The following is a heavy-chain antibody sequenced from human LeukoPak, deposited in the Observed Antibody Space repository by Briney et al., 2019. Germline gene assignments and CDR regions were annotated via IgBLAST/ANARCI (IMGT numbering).Heavy chain of an antibody. D-gene: IGHD6-19*01. V-gene: IGHV3-30*18. CDR2: ISYDGSNK. Sequence: GGSLRLSCAASGFTFSSYGMHWVRQAPGKGLEWVAVISYDGSNKYYADSVKGRFTISRDNAKNSLYLQMNSLRAEDTALYYCAKGTLARRIAVAGTHYYGMDVWGQGTTVTVSS. CDR1: GFTFSSYG. J-gene: IGHJ6*02. CDR3: AKGTLARRIAVAGTHYYGMDV.